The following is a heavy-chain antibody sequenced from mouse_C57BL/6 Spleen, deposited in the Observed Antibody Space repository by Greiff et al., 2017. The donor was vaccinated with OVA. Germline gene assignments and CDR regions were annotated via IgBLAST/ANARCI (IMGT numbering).Heavy chain of an antibody. D-gene: IGHD1-1*01. V-gene: IGHV1-15*01. Sequence: QVQLQQSGAELVRPGASVTLSCKASGYTFTDYEMHWVKQTPVHGLEWIGAIDPETGGTAYNQKFKAKAILTADKSSSTAYMELRSLTSEDSAVYYCTRGAYYYGSSHWYFDVWGTGTTVTVSS. CDR3: TRGAYYYGSSHWYFDV. J-gene: IGHJ1*03. CDR1: GYTFTDYE. CDR2: IDPETGGT.